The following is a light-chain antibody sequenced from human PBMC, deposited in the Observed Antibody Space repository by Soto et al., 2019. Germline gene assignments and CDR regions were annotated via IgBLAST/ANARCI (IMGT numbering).Light chain of an antibody. Sequence: DFQMTQSPPLLPASIGDRFTITCRASQSIRSWLAWYQQKPGKAPKLLMSKASTLESGVPSRFAGRGSGTEFTLTISSLQPEDFATYYCQQYHSSLPVTFGQGTKVEMK. CDR1: QSIRSW. CDR2: KAS. CDR3: QQYHSSLPVT. J-gene: IGKJ1*01. V-gene: IGKV1-5*03.